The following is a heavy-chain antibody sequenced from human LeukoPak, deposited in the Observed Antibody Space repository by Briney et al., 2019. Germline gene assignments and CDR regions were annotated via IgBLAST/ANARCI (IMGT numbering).Heavy chain of an antibody. D-gene: IGHD2-15*01. CDR1: GASISSSNYY. J-gene: IGHJ3*02. V-gene: IGHV4-39*01. CDR2: IYYNGST. CDR3: ARYLSSWGIAVVVAATQDAFDI. Sequence: PSETLSLTCTVSGASISSSNYYWGWVRQPPGTGLEWVGSIYYNGSTYYNPSLKSRVTLSVATSKNQFSLKLSAVTAADTAVYYCARYLSSWGIAVVVAATQDAFDIWGQGTMVTVSS.